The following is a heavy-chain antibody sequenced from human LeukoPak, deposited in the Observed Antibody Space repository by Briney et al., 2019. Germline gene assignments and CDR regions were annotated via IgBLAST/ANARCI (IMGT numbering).Heavy chain of an antibody. Sequence: GASVKVSCKASGGTFSSYAISWVRQAPGQGLEWMGGIIPIFGTANYAQKFQGRVTITADKSTSTAYMELSSLRSDDTAVYYCARDYMVRGVTYWFDPWGQGTLVTVSS. CDR3: ARDYMVRGVTYWFDP. D-gene: IGHD3-10*01. CDR1: GGTFSSYA. CDR2: IIPIFGTA. J-gene: IGHJ5*02. V-gene: IGHV1-69*06.